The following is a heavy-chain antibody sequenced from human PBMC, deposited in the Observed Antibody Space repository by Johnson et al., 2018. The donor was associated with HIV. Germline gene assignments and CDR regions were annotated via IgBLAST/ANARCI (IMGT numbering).Heavy chain of an antibody. Sequence: QVQLVESGGGVVRPGGSLRLSCVGSGFMFEDYGMSWVRQAPGKGLEWVAVISYDGSNKYYADSVKGRFTISRDNSKNTLYLQMNSLRAEDTAVYYCAPGVYSGYDGVDAFDIWGQGTMVTVSS. J-gene: IGHJ3*02. CDR1: GFMFEDYG. V-gene: IGHV3-30*03. CDR2: ISYDGSNK. CDR3: APGVYSGYDGVDAFDI. D-gene: IGHD5-12*01.